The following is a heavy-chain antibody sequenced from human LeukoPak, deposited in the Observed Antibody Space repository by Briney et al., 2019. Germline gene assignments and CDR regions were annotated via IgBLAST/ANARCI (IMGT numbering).Heavy chain of an antibody. D-gene: IGHD5-18*01. CDR1: GGSISSSSYY. J-gene: IGHJ4*02. CDR3: ARLRGYSYGYEFDY. CDR2: IYYSGST. V-gene: IGHV4-39*01. Sequence: SETLSLTCTVSGGSISSSSYYWGWIRRPPGKGLEWIGSIYYSGSTYYNPSLKSRVTISVDTSKNQFSLKLSSVTAADTAVYYCARLRGYSYGYEFDYWGQGTLVTVSS.